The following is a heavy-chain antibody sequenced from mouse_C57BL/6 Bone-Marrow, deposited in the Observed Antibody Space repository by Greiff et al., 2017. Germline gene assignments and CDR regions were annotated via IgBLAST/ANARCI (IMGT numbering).Heavy chain of an antibody. D-gene: IGHD1-2*01. CDR1: GYTFTDYY. Sequence: VQLQQSGPELVKPGASVKISCKASGYTFTDYYMNWVKQSHGKSLEWIGDINPNNGGTSYNQKFKGKATLTVDKSSSTAYMELRSLTSEDSAVFYWARGVDSTALCDYWGQGTTLTVSS. CDR3: ARGVDSTALCDY. J-gene: IGHJ2*01. CDR2: INPNNGGT. V-gene: IGHV1-26*01.